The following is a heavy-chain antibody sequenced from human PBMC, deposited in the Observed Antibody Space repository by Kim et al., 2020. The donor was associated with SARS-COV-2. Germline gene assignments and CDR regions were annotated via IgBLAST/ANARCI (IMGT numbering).Heavy chain of an antibody. CDR3: ARTPNSSSDPYWYFDL. D-gene: IGHD6-6*01. J-gene: IGHJ2*01. V-gene: IGHV3-33*01. CDR2: IWYDGSNK. Sequence: GGSLRLSCAASGFTFSSYGMHWVRQAPGKGLEWVAVIWYDGSNKYYADSVKGRFTISRDNSKNTLYLQMNSLRAEDTAVYYCARTPNSSSDPYWYFDLWGRGTLVTVSS. CDR1: GFTFSSYG.